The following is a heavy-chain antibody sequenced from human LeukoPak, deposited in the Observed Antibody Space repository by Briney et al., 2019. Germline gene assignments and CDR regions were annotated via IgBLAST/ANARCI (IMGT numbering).Heavy chain of an antibody. CDR3: ARVRYYFASGSYHVFPLLDH. CDR2: INPSGGST. V-gene: IGHV1-46*01. J-gene: IGHJ4*02. Sequence: ASVKVSCKASGYTFTSHYMHWVRQAPGQGLEWMGIINPSGGSTSYAQKFQGRVTMTRDMSTSTVYMELSSLRSDDTAVYYCARVRYYFASGSYHVFPLLDHWGQGTLVTVSS. D-gene: IGHD3-10*01. CDR1: GYTFTSHY.